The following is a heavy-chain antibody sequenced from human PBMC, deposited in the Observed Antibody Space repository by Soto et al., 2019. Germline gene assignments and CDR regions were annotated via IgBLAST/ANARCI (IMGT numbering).Heavy chain of an antibody. CDR1: GFTFGDYT. J-gene: IGHJ6*02. CDR3: ATGVASYDCDDFDGMDV. D-gene: IGHD4-17*01. CDR2: IRSKAYGGTT. V-gene: IGHV3-49*03. Sequence: PGGSLRLSCTASGFTFGDYTMAWFRQAPGGGLERVSFIRSKAYGGTTEYAAPVKGRFTISRDDSKSIAYQQMNRLQSETTAVYHCATGVASYDCDDFDGMDVWGPGATVTVSS.